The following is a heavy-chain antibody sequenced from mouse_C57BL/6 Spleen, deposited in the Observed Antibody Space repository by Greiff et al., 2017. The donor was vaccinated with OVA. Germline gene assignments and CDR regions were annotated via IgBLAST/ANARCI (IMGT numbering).Heavy chain of an antibody. CDR3: ARDRKGEGSFAY. V-gene: IGHV3-6*01. D-gene: IGHD1-3*01. Sequence: EVQLVESGPGLVKPSQSLSLTCSVTGYSITSGYYWTWIRQFPGNKLEWMGYISYDGSNNYNPSLKNRISITRDTSKNQFFLKWNSVTTEDTATYYCARDRKGEGSFAYWGQGTLVTVSA. J-gene: IGHJ3*01. CDR1: GYSITSGYY. CDR2: ISYDGSN.